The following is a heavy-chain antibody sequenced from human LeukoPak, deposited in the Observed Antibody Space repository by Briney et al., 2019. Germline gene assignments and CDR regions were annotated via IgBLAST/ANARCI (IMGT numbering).Heavy chain of an antibody. J-gene: IGHJ4*02. CDR3: ATDLGKWDLLDRGSLDY. CDR1: GYALTELS. V-gene: IGHV1-24*01. D-gene: IGHD1-26*01. Sequence: ASVKVSCKVSGYALTELSMHWVRQAPGKGLEWMGGFDPEDGETIYAQKFQGRVTMTEDTSTDTAYMELSSLRSEDTAVYYCATDLGKWDLLDRGSLDYWGQGTLVTVSS. CDR2: FDPEDGET.